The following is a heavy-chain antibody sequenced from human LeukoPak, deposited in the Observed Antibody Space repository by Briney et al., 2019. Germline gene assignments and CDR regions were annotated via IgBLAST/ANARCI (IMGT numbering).Heavy chain of an antibody. CDR1: GFTFSSYG. Sequence: PGGTLRLSCAASGFTFSSYGMSWVRQAPGKGLEWVSAISGSGGSTYYADSVKGRFTISRDNSKNTLYLQMNSLRAEDTAVYYCAKGLTMIVVVNYDYWGQGTLVTVSS. V-gene: IGHV3-23*01. CDR3: AKGLTMIVVVNYDY. J-gene: IGHJ4*02. D-gene: IGHD3-22*01. CDR2: ISGSGGST.